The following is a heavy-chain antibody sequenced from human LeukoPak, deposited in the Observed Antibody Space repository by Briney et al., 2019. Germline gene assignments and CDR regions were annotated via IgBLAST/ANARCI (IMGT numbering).Heavy chain of an antibody. CDR1: GFTFSSYS. CDR2: ISSSSSYI. V-gene: IGHV3-21*01. Sequence: TGGSLGLSCAASGFTFSSYSMNWVRQAPGKGLEWVSSISSSSSYIYYADSVKGRFTISRDNAKNSLYPQMNSLRAEDTAVYYCARDRSSWYYYNWSAFDYWGQGTLVTVSS. CDR3: ARDRSSWYYYNWSAFDY. J-gene: IGHJ4*02. D-gene: IGHD6-13*01.